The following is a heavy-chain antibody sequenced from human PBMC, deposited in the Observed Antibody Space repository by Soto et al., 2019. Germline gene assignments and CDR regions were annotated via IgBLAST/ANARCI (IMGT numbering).Heavy chain of an antibody. Sequence: SETLSLTCTVSGASISSGDYFWSWIRQSPGKGLQWIGYIYDSGSSYYNPSLKSRVTMSVDTSKNQFSLKLSSVTAADAAVYYCAREKGYISGPKNFDYWGQGTLVTVSS. CDR1: GASISSGDYF. D-gene: IGHD5-12*01. CDR2: IYDSGSS. CDR3: AREKGYISGPKNFDY. V-gene: IGHV4-30-4*01. J-gene: IGHJ4*02.